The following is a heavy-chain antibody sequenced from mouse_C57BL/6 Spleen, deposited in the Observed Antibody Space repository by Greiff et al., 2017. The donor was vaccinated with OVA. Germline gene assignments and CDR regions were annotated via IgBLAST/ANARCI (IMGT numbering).Heavy chain of an antibody. D-gene: IGHD1-1*01. CDR1: GYTFTSYG. Sequence: QVQLKESGAELARPGASVKLSCKASGYTFTSYGISWVKQRPGQGLEWIGEIYPRSGNTYYNEKFKGKATLTADKSSSTAYMELRSLTSEDSAVYFCARGGTTVVATDYAMDYWGQGTSVTVSS. CDR3: ARGGTTVVATDYAMDY. J-gene: IGHJ4*01. V-gene: IGHV1-81*01. CDR2: IYPRSGNT.